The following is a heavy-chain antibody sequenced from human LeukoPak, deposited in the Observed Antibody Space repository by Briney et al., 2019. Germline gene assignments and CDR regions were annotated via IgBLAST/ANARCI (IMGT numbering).Heavy chain of an antibody. CDR1: GGSFSSHA. J-gene: IGHJ4*02. V-gene: IGHV1-69*13. CDR3: ARALGYCSGGSCYSHYGGGDS. CDR2: IIPMFGTA. D-gene: IGHD2-15*01. Sequence: ASVKVSCKASGGSFSSHAINWVRQAPGQGLEWMGGIIPMFGTANYTQKFQGRVTITADASTAYMELSSLRSEDTAIYFCARALGYCSGGSCYSHYGGGDSWGQGTLVIVSS.